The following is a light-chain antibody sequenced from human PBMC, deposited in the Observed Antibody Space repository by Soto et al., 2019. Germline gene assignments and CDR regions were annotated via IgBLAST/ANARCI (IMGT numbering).Light chain of an antibody. Sequence: EIVLTQSPATLSLSPGERATLSCRASRSVSSYLAWYQHKPGQAPRLLIYDASNRATGIPARFSGSGSGTDFTLIMSSLEPEDFAVYYCQQRSNLPLTFGGGTKVEIK. CDR2: DAS. J-gene: IGKJ4*01. CDR3: QQRSNLPLT. CDR1: RSVSSY. V-gene: IGKV3-11*01.